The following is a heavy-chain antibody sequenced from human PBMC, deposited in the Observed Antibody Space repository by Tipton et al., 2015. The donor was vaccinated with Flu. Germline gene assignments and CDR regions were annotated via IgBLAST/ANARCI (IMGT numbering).Heavy chain of an antibody. Sequence: TLSLTCIASGDSISSTIYYWGWIRQPPGKGLEWIASIYYSDNSYYNPSLKSRVTISVDTSKNQFSLRLSSVTAADTAIYYCVRHGGYNYGFPRYFDLWGRGTLVTVSS. CDR3: VRHGGYNYGFPRYFDL. CDR2: IYYSDNS. V-gene: IGHV4-39*01. J-gene: IGHJ2*01. D-gene: IGHD5-18*01. CDR1: GDSISSTIYY.